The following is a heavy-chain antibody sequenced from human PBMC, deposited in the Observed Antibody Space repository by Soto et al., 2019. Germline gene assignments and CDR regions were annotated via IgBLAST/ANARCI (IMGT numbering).Heavy chain of an antibody. CDR2: VYDLDGT. V-gene: IGHV3-53*01. CDR1: GLTVSGKKY. J-gene: IGHJ6*02. D-gene: IGHD2-2*01. CDR3: AKSLSTAVSYGLVV. Sequence: QPGGSLRLSCVASGLTVSGKKYMAWVRQAPGKGPEWGSGVYDLDGTYYADSVRGRFAVSRDNSKNTLFLHMNSLGAEDTAVYYCAKSLSTAVSYGLVVWGQGTSVTVSS.